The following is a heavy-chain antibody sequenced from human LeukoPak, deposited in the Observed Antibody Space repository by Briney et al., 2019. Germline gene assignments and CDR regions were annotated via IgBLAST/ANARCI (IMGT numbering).Heavy chain of an antibody. Sequence: PSETLSLTCGVSGYSISSGYYWGWIRQSPGKGLEWIGSIFHSGKTYYNLSLKSRVTISLDTSKNQFSLRLSSVTAADTAVYYCARGDIPDFWGQGTLVTVSS. CDR1: GYSISSGYY. V-gene: IGHV4-38-2*01. D-gene: IGHD2-21*01. J-gene: IGHJ4*02. CDR3: ARGDIPDF. CDR2: IFHSGKT.